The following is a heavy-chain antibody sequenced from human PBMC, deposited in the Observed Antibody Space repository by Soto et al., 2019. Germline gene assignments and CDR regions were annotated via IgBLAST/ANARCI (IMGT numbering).Heavy chain of an antibody. CDR2: ISAYNGNT. D-gene: IGHD4-17*01. CDR1: GYTFASYA. Sequence: GASVKVSCKASGYTFASYAISWMRQAPGQGLEWMGWISAYNGNTNYAQKLQGRVTMTTDTSTSTAYMELRSLRSDDTAVYYCAGVKRYGDYRDCYAPWTRGPWVTVS. CDR3: AGVKRYGDYRDCYAP. J-gene: IGHJ5*02. V-gene: IGHV1-18*01.